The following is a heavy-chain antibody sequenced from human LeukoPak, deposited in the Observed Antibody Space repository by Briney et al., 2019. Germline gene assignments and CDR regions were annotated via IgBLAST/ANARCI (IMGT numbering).Heavy chain of an antibody. D-gene: IGHD6-6*01. V-gene: IGHV3-53*01. CDR3: AKAPEYSSSSVSWFDP. J-gene: IGHJ5*02. CDR2: IYSGGST. Sequence: HPGGPLRLSCAASGFTVSSNYMSWVRQAPGKGLEWVSVIYSGGSTYYADSVKGRFTISRDNSKNTLYLQMNSLRAEDTAVYYCAKAPEYSSSSVSWFDPWGQGTLVTVSS. CDR1: GFTVSSNY.